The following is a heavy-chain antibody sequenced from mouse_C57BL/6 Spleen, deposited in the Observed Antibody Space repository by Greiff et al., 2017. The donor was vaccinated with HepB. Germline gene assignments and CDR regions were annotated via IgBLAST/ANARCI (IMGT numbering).Heavy chain of an antibody. V-gene: IGHV5-4*01. CDR2: ISDGGSYT. J-gene: IGHJ3*01. CDR3: ARDRRGGYPCAY. D-gene: IGHD2-2*01. Sequence: EVMLVESGGGLVKPGGSLKLSCAASGFTFSSYAMSWVRQTPEKRLEWVATISDGGSYTYYPDNVKGRFTISRDNAKNNLYLQMSHLKSEDTAMYYCARDRRGGYPCAYWGQGTLVTVSA. CDR1: GFTFSSYA.